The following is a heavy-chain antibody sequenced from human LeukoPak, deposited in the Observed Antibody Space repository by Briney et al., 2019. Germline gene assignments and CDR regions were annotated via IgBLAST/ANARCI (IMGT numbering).Heavy chain of an antibody. D-gene: IGHD3-3*01. CDR1: GFSFSNYA. CDR2: VTSGGGHI. J-gene: IGHJ4*02. Sequence: AGGSLRLSCAASGFSFSNYAMSWVRQAPGKGLEWVSGVTSGGGHIYYADSVKGRFTISRDNSKNTLYLQMNSLRAEDTAVYYCAKDGGDYFDYWGQGTLVTVSS. CDR3: AKDGGDYFDY. V-gene: IGHV3-23*01.